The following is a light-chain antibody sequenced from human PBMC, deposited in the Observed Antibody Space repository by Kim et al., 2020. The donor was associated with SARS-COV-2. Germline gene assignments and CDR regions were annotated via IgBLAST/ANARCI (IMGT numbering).Light chain of an antibody. J-gene: IGKJ1*01. CDR2: STS. CDR1: QTGASSH. CDR3: QHMST. V-gene: IGKV3-20*01. Sequence: TLSLSPGETATLSCRASQTGASSHLAWYQHSPGQAPRLLVYSTSTRATGIPERFSGGGSGTDFTLTITRVEPEDFVVYYCQHMSTFGQGTKVDIK.